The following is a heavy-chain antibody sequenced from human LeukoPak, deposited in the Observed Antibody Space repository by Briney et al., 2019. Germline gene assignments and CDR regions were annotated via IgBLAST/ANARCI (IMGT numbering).Heavy chain of an antibody. Sequence: SETLSLTCTVSGGFIINSYWSWIRQPPGKGLEWIGYISFGGSPNYSPSLKSRVTMSVDTSENQFSLKLSSVTAADTAVYYCARHEVVVPFFDYWGQGTLVTVSS. D-gene: IGHD2-15*01. J-gene: IGHJ4*02. CDR2: ISFGGSP. CDR3: ARHEVVVPFFDY. CDR1: GGFIINSY. V-gene: IGHV4-59*08.